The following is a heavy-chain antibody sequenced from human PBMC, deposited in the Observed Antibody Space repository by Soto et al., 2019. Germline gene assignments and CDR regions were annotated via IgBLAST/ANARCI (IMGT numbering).Heavy chain of an antibody. Sequence: QVQLQESGPGLMKPSETLSLTCTVSGSSISSYYWSWIRQPPGKGLEWIGYIYYSGSTNYNPSLKSRVTISVDTSKNQFSLKPSSVTAADTAVYYCARTDSGSYGDHFDYWGQGTLVTVSS. CDR2: IYYSGST. CDR1: GSSISSYY. D-gene: IGHD1-26*01. V-gene: IGHV4-59*01. J-gene: IGHJ4*02. CDR3: ARTDSGSYGDHFDY.